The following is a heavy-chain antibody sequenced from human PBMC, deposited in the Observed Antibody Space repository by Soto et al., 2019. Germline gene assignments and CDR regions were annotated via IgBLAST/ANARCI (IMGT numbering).Heavy chain of an antibody. CDR3: ARLSTMADFDY. CDR2: ISYDGSNK. J-gene: IGHJ4*02. V-gene: IGHV3-30-3*01. CDR1: GFTFSSYA. Sequence: QVQLVESGGGVVQPGRSLRLSCAASGFTFSSYAMHWVRQAPGKGLVWVAVISYDGSNKYYADSVKGRFTISRDNSKNTLYLQMNSLRAEDTAVYYCARLSTMADFDYWGQGTLVTVSS. D-gene: IGHD3-10*01.